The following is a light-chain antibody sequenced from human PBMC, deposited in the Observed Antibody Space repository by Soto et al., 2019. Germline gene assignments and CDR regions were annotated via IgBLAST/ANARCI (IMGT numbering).Light chain of an antibody. Sequence: DIQMTQSPSTLSASVGDRVTITCRASQNINRWLAWYQQKPGRAPMLLIYDASSLLGGAPSRFSGSGSGTEFTLTISSLQPDDFATYYCQHYNSYSEAFGQGTTVDIK. J-gene: IGKJ1*01. CDR1: QNINRW. CDR2: DAS. V-gene: IGKV1-5*01. CDR3: QHYNSYSEA.